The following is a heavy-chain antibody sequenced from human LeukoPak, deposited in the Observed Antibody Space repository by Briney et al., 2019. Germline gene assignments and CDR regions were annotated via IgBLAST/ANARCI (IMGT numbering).Heavy chain of an antibody. CDR1: GYTFTSYA. J-gene: IGHJ4*02. D-gene: IGHD3-16*02. CDR2: INAGNGNT. CDR3: ARDLGYTSIAARSFDY. Sequence: ASVKVSCKASGYTFTSYAMHWVRQAPGQRLEWMGWINAGNGNTEYSQKFQGRVTITRDTSASTAYMELSSLRSEDTAVYYCARDLGYTSIAARSFDYWGQGTLVTVSS. V-gene: IGHV1-3*01.